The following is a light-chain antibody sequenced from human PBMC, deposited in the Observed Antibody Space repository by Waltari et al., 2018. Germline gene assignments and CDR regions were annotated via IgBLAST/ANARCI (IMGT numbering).Light chain of an antibody. V-gene: IGLV3-9*01. Sequence: SYELTQPLSESVALGQTARITCDRDNIGSKNVHWYQHKAGQAPLLVVYRDSRRPSGVPERFSGSNSGNTATLTISRAQAGDEADYYCQVWDYDTVRFGGGTKLTVL. CDR3: QVWDYDTVR. J-gene: IGLJ2*01. CDR2: RDS. CDR1: NIGSKN.